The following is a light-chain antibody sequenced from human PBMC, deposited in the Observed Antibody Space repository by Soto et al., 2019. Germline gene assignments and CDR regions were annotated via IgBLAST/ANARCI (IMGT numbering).Light chain of an antibody. CDR2: AAS. V-gene: IGKV1-39*01. CDR3: QQLWT. CDR1: QSISSY. Sequence: DIQMTQSPSSLSASVGDRVTITCRASQSISSYLNWYQQKPGKAPKLLIYAASSLQSGVPSRFSGSGSGTDFTLTISSLQPEDFVTYYCQQLWTCGQGTKVEIK. J-gene: IGKJ1*01.